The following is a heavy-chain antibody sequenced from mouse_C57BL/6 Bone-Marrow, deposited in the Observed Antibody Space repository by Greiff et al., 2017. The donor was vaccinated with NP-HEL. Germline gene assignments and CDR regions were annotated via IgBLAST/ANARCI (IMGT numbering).Heavy chain of an antibody. CDR1: GYTFTSYW. D-gene: IGHD1-2*01. V-gene: IGHV1-53*01. CDR2: INPSNGGT. Sequence: QVQLQQPGTELVKPGASVKLSCKASGYTFTSYWMHWVKQRPGQGLEWIGNINPSNGGTNYNEKYKSKATLTVDYSSSTAYMQLSILTSEDSAFYFCARFIDGGFAYWGQGTLLTVSA. J-gene: IGHJ3*01. CDR3: ARFIDGGFAY.